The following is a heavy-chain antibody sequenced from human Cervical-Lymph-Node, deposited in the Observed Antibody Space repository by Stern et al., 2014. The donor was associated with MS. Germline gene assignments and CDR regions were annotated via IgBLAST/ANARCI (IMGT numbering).Heavy chain of an antibody. CDR3: ARGELKEGLVRGMDV. D-gene: IGHD1-26*01. CDR2: IIPFFGTA. V-gene: IGHV1-69*01. CDR1: GGTFSSYA. Sequence: VQLVESGAEVKKPGSSVKVSCKASGGTFSSYAISWGRQAPGQGLEWKGGIIPFFGTANYAQKFQGRVTITADESTSTAYMELSSLRSEDTAVYYCARGELKEGLVRGMDVWGQGTTVTVSS. J-gene: IGHJ6*02.